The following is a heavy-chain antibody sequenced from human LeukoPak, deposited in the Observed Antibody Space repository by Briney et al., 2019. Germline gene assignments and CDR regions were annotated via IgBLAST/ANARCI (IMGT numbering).Heavy chain of an antibody. CDR3: ARANDYGDDY. CDR1: GFTFNIYA. Sequence: PGGSLRLSCAASGFTFNIYAIHWVRQAPGKGLEWVAVILPDGSDKYYADSVKGRYTISRDNSKNTLYLQMNSLRAEDTAVYYCARANDYGDDYWGQGTLVTVSS. J-gene: IGHJ4*02. D-gene: IGHD4-17*01. V-gene: IGHV3-30-3*01. CDR2: ILPDGSDK.